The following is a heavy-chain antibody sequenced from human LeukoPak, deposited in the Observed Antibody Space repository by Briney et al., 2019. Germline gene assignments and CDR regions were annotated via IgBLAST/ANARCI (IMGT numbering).Heavy chain of an antibody. CDR2: ISYDGSNK. Sequence: GGSLRLSCAASGFTFSSYAMHWVRQAPGKGLEWVAVISYDGSNKYYADSVKGRFTISRDNSKNTLYLQMNSLRAEDTAVYYCARDEVGATYYWGQGTLVTASS. D-gene: IGHD1-26*01. J-gene: IGHJ4*02. V-gene: IGHV3-30-3*01. CDR1: GFTFSSYA. CDR3: ARDEVGATYY.